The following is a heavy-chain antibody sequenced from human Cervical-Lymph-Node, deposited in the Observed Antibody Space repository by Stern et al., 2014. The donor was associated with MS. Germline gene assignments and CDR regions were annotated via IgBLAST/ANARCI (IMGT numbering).Heavy chain of an antibody. CDR1: GYTFTSYG. J-gene: IGHJ5*02. D-gene: IGHD3-16*01. CDR3: ATADDYVWGWA. V-gene: IGHV1-18*01. CDR2: INSYSHT. Sequence: VQLVESGGEVKKPGASVKVSCKASGYTFTSYGISWVRQAPGQGLEWMGWINSYSHTKYALTLQGRVTMTTDTSTTTAYMELRSLRSDDTAMYYCATADDYVWGWAWGKGTLVTVSS.